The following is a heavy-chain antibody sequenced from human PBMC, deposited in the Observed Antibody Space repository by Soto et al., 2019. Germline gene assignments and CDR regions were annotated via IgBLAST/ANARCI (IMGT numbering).Heavy chain of an antibody. Sequence: HVQLVQSGAEVKTPGASVKVSCRTSGYTFSNYGISWVRQAPGQGLEWMGWIGPYDRKTDYAQNFQGRVTMTAATSTRTAYMELSSVRADDTAVYYCARDPSGEVVPAASDSWGQGTLVTVA. J-gene: IGHJ4*02. CDR1: GYTFSNYG. CDR3: ARDPSGEVVPAASDS. V-gene: IGHV1-18*01. D-gene: IGHD2-2*01. CDR2: IGPYDRKT.